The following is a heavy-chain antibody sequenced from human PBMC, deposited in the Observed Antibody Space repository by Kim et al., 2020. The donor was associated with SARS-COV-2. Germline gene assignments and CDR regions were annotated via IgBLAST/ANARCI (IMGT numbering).Heavy chain of an antibody. V-gene: IGHV3-7*01. CDR3: ARALGRVVRGGTMVYYYYGMDV. CDR2: IKQDGSEK. J-gene: IGHJ6*02. D-gene: IGHD3-10*01. CDR1: GFTFSSYW. Sequence: GGSLRLSCAASGFTFSSYWMSWVRQAPGKGLEWVANIKQDGSEKYYVDSVKGRFTISRDNAKNSLYLQMNSLRAEDTAVYYCARALGRVVRGGTMVYYYYGMDVWGQGTTVTVSS.